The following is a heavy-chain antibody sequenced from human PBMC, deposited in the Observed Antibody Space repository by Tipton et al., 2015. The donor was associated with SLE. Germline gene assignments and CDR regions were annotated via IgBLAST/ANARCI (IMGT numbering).Heavy chain of an antibody. Sequence: TLSLTCTVSGGSISSGSYYWSWIRQSAGEGLEWIGRIYTRGSTNYNLSLKSRVAISLDTSKNQISLKLSSVTAADTAVYYCARRGVGATYWYFDLWGRGTLVTVSS. D-gene: IGHD1-26*01. CDR3: ARRGVGATYWYFDL. CDR1: GGSISSGSYY. V-gene: IGHV4-61*02. J-gene: IGHJ2*01. CDR2: IYTRGST.